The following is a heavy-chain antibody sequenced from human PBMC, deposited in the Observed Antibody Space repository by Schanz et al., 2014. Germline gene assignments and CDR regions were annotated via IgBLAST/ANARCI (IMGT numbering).Heavy chain of an antibody. J-gene: IGHJ4*02. CDR1: GFTFNSYA. D-gene: IGHD6-19*01. CDR2: LSGSGGST. Sequence: EVQLLESGGGLVQPGGSLRLSCAASGFTFNSYAMTWVRQAPGKGLEWVSALSGSGGSTYYADSVKGRFSISRDYSKNTLYLQMSSLRAEDTAIYYCAKLSSSGRLAGYFDYWGQGALVTVSS. CDR3: AKLSSSGRLAGYFDY. V-gene: IGHV3-23*01.